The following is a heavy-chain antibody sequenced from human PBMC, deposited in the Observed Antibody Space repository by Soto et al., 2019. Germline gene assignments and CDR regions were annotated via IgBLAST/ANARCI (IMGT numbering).Heavy chain of an antibody. D-gene: IGHD1-26*01. Sequence: GESLKISCKGSGYSFTSYWIGWVRQMPGKGVEWMGIIYPGDSDTRYSPSFQGQVTISAANSISTAYLQWRSLKASDTAMYYCASLMGQGELDAFDIWGQGTMVTVSS. CDR1: GYSFTSYW. V-gene: IGHV5-51*01. CDR2: IYPGDSDT. CDR3: ASLMGQGELDAFDI. J-gene: IGHJ3*02.